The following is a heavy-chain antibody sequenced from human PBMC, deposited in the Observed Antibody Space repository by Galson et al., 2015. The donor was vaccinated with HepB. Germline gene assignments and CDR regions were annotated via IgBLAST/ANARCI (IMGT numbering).Heavy chain of an antibody. D-gene: IGHD6-13*01. CDR3: ARDRWAAATRLRGMDV. CDR2: IYYSGST. J-gene: IGHJ6*02. CDR1: GGSISSYY. V-gene: IGHV4-59*01. Sequence: ETLSLTCTVSGGSISSYYWSWIRQPPGKGLEWIGYIYYSGSTNYNPSLKSRVTISVDTSKNQFSLKLSSVAAADTAVYYCARDRWAAATRLRGMDVWGQGTTVTVSS.